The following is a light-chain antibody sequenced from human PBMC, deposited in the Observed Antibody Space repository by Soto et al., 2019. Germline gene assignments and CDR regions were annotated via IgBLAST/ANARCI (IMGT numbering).Light chain of an antibody. CDR1: SSYVGSYNL. Sequence: QSVLTQPASVSGSPGQSITISCTGTSSYVGSYNLVSWYQQHPGKAPKLMIYEVTKRPSGVSNRFSGSKSGNTASLTISGLQAEDEADYYCCSYAGSSTFLYVFGTGTKVTVL. CDR2: EVT. V-gene: IGLV2-23*02. CDR3: CSYAGSSTFLYV. J-gene: IGLJ1*01.